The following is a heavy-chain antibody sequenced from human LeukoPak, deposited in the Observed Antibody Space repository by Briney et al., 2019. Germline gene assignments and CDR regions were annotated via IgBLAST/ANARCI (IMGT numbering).Heavy chain of an antibody. CDR3: ARDPDALDY. CDR1: GFIFSSYE. CDR2: ITSSGTTI. J-gene: IGHJ4*02. V-gene: IGHV3-48*03. Sequence: PGGSPRLSCAASGFIFSSYEMNWVRQAPGKGLEWVSYITSSGTTIYYADSVKGRFTISRDNAKNSLYLQMNSLRAEDTAVYYCARDPDALDYWGQGTLVTVSP.